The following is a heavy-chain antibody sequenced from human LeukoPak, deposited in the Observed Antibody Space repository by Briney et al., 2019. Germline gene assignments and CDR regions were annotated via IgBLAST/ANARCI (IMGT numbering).Heavy chain of an antibody. CDR2: ISSSSITI. D-gene: IGHD4-17*01. J-gene: IGHJ4*02. Sequence: GGSLRLSCAASGFTFSSYSMNWVRQAPGKGLEWVSYISSSSITIYYADSVKGRFTISRDNAKNSLYLQMNSLSAEDTAVYYCAKRGYYGDYFDYWGQGNLVTVSS. CDR1: GFTFSSYS. CDR3: AKRGYYGDYFDY. V-gene: IGHV3-48*04.